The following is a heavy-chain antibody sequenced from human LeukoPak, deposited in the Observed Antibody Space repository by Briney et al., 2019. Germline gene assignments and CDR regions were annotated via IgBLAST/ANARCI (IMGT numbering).Heavy chain of an antibody. D-gene: IGHD4-23*01. V-gene: IGHV1-8*01. Sequence: ASVKVSCKASGYTFTSYDINWVRQATGQGLEWMGWMNPNSGNTGYAQKFQGRVTMTRNTSISTAYMELSSLRSDDTAVYYCARVGSTVVTPRAFDIWGQGTMVTVSS. CDR2: MNPNSGNT. CDR3: ARVGSTVVTPRAFDI. CDR1: GYTFTSYD. J-gene: IGHJ3*02.